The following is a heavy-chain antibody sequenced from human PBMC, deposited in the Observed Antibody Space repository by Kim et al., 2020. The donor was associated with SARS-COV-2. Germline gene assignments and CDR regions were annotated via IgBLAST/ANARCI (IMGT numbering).Heavy chain of an antibody. CDR3: ARDVSGWSFDY. CDR1: GFTARSHA. V-gene: IGHV3-53*01. CDR2: IYSGGKT. D-gene: IGHD6-19*01. Sequence: GGSLRLSCAASGFTARSHAILWCRQAPGKGLEWVSIIYSGGKTGYADSVKGRFTISRDHSKNTLYLQMNNLRADDTAVYYCARDVSGWSFDYWGQGTPV. J-gene: IGHJ4*02.